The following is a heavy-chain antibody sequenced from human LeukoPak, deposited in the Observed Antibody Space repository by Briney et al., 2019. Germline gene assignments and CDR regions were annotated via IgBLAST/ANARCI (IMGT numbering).Heavy chain of an antibody. V-gene: IGHV3-11*04. D-gene: IGHD3-10*01. CDR3: ARESRMVRGVARHRFFGS. CDR1: GFTFSDYY. Sequence: PGGSLRLSCAASGFTFSDYYMSWIRQAPGKGLEWVSYISSSGSTIYYADSVKGRFSISRDNSKNTLYLQMNSLRGDDTAVYYCARESRMVRGVARHRFFGSWGQGTLVTVSS. CDR2: ISSSGSTI. J-gene: IGHJ5*02.